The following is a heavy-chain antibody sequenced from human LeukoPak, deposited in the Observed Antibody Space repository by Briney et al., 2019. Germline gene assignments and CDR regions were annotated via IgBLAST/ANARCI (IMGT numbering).Heavy chain of an antibody. CDR2: INTDGSGT. CDR3: AREYSSSSGRFYDY. Sequence: PGGSLRLSCAASGFTFSSYWIHWVRQAPGKGLVWVSRINTDGSGTTYADSVKGRFTISRDNAKGTLYLQMNSLRAEDTAVYYCAREYSSSSGRFYDYWGQGTLVTVSS. V-gene: IGHV3-74*01. J-gene: IGHJ4*02. D-gene: IGHD6-6*01. CDR1: GFTFSSYW.